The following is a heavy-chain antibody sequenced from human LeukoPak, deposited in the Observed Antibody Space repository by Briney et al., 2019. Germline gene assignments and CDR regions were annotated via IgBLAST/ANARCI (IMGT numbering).Heavy chain of an antibody. Sequence: GGSLRLSCAASGFSLRAYDLIWVRQAPGKGLDLVSIINGGGDIMMYEDSVKGRFTISRDNSKNTFYLQMNSLRVEDTAVYYCAMRDRGYGLDIWGQGTMVTVSS. D-gene: IGHD3-10*01. J-gene: IGHJ3*02. CDR1: GFSLRAYD. CDR2: INGGGDIM. CDR3: AMRDRGYGLDI. V-gene: IGHV3-23*01.